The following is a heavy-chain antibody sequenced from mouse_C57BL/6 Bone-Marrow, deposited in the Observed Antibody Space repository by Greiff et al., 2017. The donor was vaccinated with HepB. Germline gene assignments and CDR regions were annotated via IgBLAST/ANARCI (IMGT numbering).Heavy chain of an antibody. V-gene: IGHV1-26*01. Sequence: EVQLQQSGPELVKPGASVKISCKASGYTFTDYYMNWVKQSHGKSLEWIGDINPNNGGTSYNQKFKGKATLTVDKSSSTAYMELRSLTSEDSAVYYCAREGRSGYPFAYWGQGTLVTVSA. CDR3: AREGRSGYPFAY. D-gene: IGHD3-2*02. CDR2: INPNNGGT. CDR1: GYTFTDYY. J-gene: IGHJ3*01.